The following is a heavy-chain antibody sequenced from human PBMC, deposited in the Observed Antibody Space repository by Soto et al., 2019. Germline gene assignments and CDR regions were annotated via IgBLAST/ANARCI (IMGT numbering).Heavy chain of an antibody. Sequence: GAAVKVSCKASGYTFTRYRISWLRPAPGQGLEWMGWISAYNGNANYGQKLQGRVTMTTDTSTSTAYMELRSLRSDDTAVYYCARSLRGILTGYYVFDFWGQGTLVTVSS. CDR3: ARSLRGILTGYYVFDF. J-gene: IGHJ4*02. CDR2: ISAYNGNA. D-gene: IGHD3-9*01. V-gene: IGHV1-18*01. CDR1: GYTFTRYR.